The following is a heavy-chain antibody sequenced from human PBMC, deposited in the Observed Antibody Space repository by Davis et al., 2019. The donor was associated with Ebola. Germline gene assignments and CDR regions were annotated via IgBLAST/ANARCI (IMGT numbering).Heavy chain of an antibody. CDR3: ARDGRYNWNFGWFDP. J-gene: IGHJ5*02. CDR2: IIPIFGTA. V-gene: IGHV1-69*05. D-gene: IGHD1-7*01. CDR1: GYTFTGYY. Sequence: AASVKVSCKASGYTFTGYYMHWVRQAPGQGLEWMGGIIPIFGTANYAQKFQGRVTITRDTSASTAYMELSSLRSEDTAVYYCARDGRYNWNFGWFDPWGQGTLVTVSS.